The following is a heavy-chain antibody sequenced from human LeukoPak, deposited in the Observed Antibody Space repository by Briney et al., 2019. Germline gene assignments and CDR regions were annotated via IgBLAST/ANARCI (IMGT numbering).Heavy chain of an antibody. CDR2: INPNSGGT. J-gene: IGHJ4*02. CDR1: GYTFTGYY. V-gene: IGHV1-2*02. CDR3: AREESGGLFDY. Sequence: GASVKVSCKASGYTFTGYYMHWVRQAPGQGLEWMGWINPNSGGTKYAQKFQGRVTMTRDTPTSTVYMEMSSLRPEDTAVYYCAREESGGLFDYGGQGTLVTVSS. D-gene: IGHD3-16*01.